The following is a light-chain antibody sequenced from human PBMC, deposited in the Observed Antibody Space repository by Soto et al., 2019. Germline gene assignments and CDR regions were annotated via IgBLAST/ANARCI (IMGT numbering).Light chain of an antibody. CDR1: QSLLYSDGNTY. CDR2: KVS. CDR3: MQDTYWPPRT. Sequence: DVVMTQSPLSLPVTLGQPASISCRSSQSLLYSDGNTYLSWFQQRPGQSPRRLIYKVSIRDSGVPDRFSGSGSGTDFTLKITRVEAEDVGVYYCMQDTYWPPRTFGQGTKVEIK. V-gene: IGKV2-30*01. J-gene: IGKJ1*01.